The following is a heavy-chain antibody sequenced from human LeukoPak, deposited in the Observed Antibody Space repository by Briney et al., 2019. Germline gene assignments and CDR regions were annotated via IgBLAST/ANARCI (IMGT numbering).Heavy chain of an antibody. CDR2: VYYGGST. D-gene: IGHD3-10*01. Sequence: SETLSLTCTVSGGSISSHPYFWAWIRQPPGKGLEWIGSVYYGGSTYYNPSLKSRVTMSVDTSKNEFSLKLRSVTAADTTTYYCARMVRGVVLGPNYYPYHMDVWGRGTTVTVSS. CDR1: GGSISSHPYF. V-gene: IGHV4-39*01. CDR3: ARMVRGVVLGPNYYPYHMDV. J-gene: IGHJ6*03.